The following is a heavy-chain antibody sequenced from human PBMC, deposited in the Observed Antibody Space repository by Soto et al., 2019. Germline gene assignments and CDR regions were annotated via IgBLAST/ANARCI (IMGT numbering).Heavy chain of an antibody. Sequence: GGSLRLSCAASGFTFSSYSMNWVRQAPGKGLEWVSSISSSSRHIYYADSVKGRFTISRDNAKNSLYLQMNSLRAEDTAMYFCARDPSDLWEPDQYFPHWGQGTLVTVSS. CDR3: ARDPSDLWEPDQYFPH. V-gene: IGHV3-21*01. CDR1: GFTFSSYS. J-gene: IGHJ1*01. D-gene: IGHD1-26*01. CDR2: ISSSSRHI.